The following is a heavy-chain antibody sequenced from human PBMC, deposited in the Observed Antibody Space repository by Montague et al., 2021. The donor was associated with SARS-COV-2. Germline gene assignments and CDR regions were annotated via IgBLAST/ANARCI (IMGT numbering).Heavy chain of an antibody. CDR3: TRGIDSYKTGY. CDR1: DGSVISTYPH. CDR2: LFQIDTA. V-gene: IGHV4-61*01. Sequence: SETLSLTCTVSDGSVISTYPHWHWVRQSPGRGLEWIGGYLFQIDTADYHASLRSRVTISVDTSKNQFSLKLTSVTAADTAVYYGTRGIDSYKTGYWGQGIQVTVSS. D-gene: IGHD6-13*01. J-gene: IGHJ4*02.